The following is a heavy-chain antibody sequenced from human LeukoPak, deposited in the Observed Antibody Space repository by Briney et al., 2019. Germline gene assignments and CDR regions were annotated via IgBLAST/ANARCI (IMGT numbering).Heavy chain of an antibody. CDR1: GFTFSNYW. CDR3: ARRGTSGWYAAFDI. Sequence: GGSLRLSCAASGFTFSNYWMSWVRQAPGKGLEWVANIKQDGSEKYYVDYVKGRFTVYRDNAKNSLYVQMNSLRAEDTAVYYCARRGTSGWYAAFDIWGQGTMVTVSS. V-gene: IGHV3-7*03. J-gene: IGHJ3*02. D-gene: IGHD6-19*01. CDR2: IKQDGSEK.